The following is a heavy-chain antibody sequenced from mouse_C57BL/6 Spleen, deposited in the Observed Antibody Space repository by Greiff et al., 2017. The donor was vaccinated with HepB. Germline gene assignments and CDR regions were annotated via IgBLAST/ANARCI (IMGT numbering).Heavy chain of an antibody. CDR2: IRSKSNNYAT. CDR3: VRQGLGGYFDV. Sequence: EVMLVESGGGLVQPKGSLKLSCAASGFSFNTYAMNWVRQAPGKGLEWVARIRSKSNNYATYYADSVKDRFTISRDDSESMLYLQMNNLKTEDTAMYYCVRQGLGGYFDVWGTGTTVTVSS. D-gene: IGHD4-1*01. CDR1: GFSFNTYA. J-gene: IGHJ1*03. V-gene: IGHV10-1*01.